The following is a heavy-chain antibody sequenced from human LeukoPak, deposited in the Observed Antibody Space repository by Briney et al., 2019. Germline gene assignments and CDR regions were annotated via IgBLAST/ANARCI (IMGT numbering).Heavy chain of an antibody. CDR2: INPRNGNT. J-gene: IGHJ5*02. D-gene: IGHD3-10*01. Sequence: ASVKVSCKASEYIFSSYVMHWVRQAPGQSFEWMGWINPRNGNTEYSQKFQGRVSLTRDASTTTAYMELSSLTCEDTAIYYCARDHTLVRGDWFDPWGQGTLVTVSS. CDR3: ARDHTLVRGDWFDP. V-gene: IGHV1-3*01. CDR1: EYIFSSYV.